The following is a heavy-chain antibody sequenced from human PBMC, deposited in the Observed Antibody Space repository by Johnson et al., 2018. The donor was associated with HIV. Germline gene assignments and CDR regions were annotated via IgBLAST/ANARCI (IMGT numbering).Heavy chain of an antibody. D-gene: IGHD3-3*01. CDR3: ARQPDNFWSSYAFDI. V-gene: IGHV3-9*01. J-gene: IGHJ3*02. CDR1: GFTFDDYA. CDR2: IGWNSGRL. Sequence: VQLVESGGALVQPGGSLRLSCAASGFTFDDYAMHWVRQAPGKGLEWVSGIGWNSGRLGYADSVKGRFTISRDNAKNSVFLQMNSLRVEDTAIYYCARQPDNFWSSYAFDIWGQGTMGTVSS.